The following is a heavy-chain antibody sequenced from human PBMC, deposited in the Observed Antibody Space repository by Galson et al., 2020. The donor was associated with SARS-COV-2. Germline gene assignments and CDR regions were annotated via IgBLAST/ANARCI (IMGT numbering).Heavy chain of an antibody. D-gene: IGHD3-3*01. CDR3: ARASWSGYYGADY. J-gene: IGHJ4*02. CDR2: IYYSGST. Sequence: SETLSLTCTVSGGSISSGDYYCSWIRQPPGKGLEWIGYIYYSGSTYYNPSLKSRVTISVDTSKNQFSLKLSSVTAADTAVYYCARASWSGYYGADYWGQGTLVTVSS. CDR1: GGSISSGDYY. V-gene: IGHV4-30-4*01.